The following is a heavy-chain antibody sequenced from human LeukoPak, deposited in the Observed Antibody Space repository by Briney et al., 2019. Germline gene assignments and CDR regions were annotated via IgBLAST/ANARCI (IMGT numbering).Heavy chain of an antibody. V-gene: IGHV4-39*07. CDR2: INYRGST. J-gene: IGHJ4*02. CDR3: ATYKYDVWGDQHFDY. CDR1: NASISSNTYY. D-gene: IGHD3-16*01. Sequence: SETLSLTCTVSNASISSNTYYRAWIRQPPGKGLEYIGSINYRGSTYYNPSLKSRVTLSVDTSKNQFSLKLNSVTAADTAVYYCATYKYDVWGDQHFDYWGQGTLVAVSS.